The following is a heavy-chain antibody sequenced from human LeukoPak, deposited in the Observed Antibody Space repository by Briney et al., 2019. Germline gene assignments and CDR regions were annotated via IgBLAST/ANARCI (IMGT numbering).Heavy chain of an antibody. V-gene: IGHV1-69*05. D-gene: IGHD5-18*01. CDR3: ARTQGDDSIQLWSFDY. Sequence: SVKVSCKASGGTFNSYAINWVRQAPGQGLEWMGRIIPIFGTANYAQKFQGRVTITTDTSTAYMELSGLRSEDTAVYYCARTQGDDSIQLWSFDYWGQGTLVTVSS. J-gene: IGHJ4*02. CDR1: GGTFNSYA. CDR2: IIPIFGTA.